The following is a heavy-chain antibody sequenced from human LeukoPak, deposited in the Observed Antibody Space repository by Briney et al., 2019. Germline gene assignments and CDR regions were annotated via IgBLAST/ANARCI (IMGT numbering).Heavy chain of an antibody. D-gene: IGHD4-23*01. CDR2: ISGSGGST. J-gene: IGHJ3*02. CDR3: ARVTTVVTLFDAFDI. V-gene: IGHV3-23*01. CDR1: GFTFSSYG. Sequence: GGSLRLSCAASGFTFSSYGMSWVRQAPGKGLEGVSGISGSGGSTYYADSVKGRFTISRDNAKNSLYLQMNRLRAEDTAVYYCARVTTVVTLFDAFDIWGQGTMVTVSS.